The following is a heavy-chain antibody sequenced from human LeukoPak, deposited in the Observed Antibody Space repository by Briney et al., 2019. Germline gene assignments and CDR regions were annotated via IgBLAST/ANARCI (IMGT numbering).Heavy chain of an antibody. J-gene: IGHJ4*02. CDR2: IGRQGDSDAT. Sequence: SGGSLKLSCAASGLTFSGSGIHWVCQASGKGLEWLGRIGRQGDSDATRYAASLKGKFTISRVDSRNTAYLQMNSLKTEDTAVYYCAGDYNFLTGLNYWGQGTLVTVSS. D-gene: IGHD3-9*01. V-gene: IGHV3-73*01. CDR3: AGDYNFLTGLNY. CDR1: GLTFSGSG.